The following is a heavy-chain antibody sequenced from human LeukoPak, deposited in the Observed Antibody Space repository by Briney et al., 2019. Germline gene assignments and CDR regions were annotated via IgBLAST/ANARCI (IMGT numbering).Heavy chain of an antibody. J-gene: IGHJ4*02. V-gene: IGHV4-38-2*02. CDR1: GSSISGVYY. CDR3: VTGATVTTLYYFDY. Sequence: PSETLSLTCTVAGSSISGVYYWGWIRQPPGMGLEWIGSIYHSGSTNYNPSFKSRVTISAGTSKSQFSLKLSSVTAADTAIYYCVTGATVTTLYYFDYRGQGTLVTVSS. D-gene: IGHD4-17*01. CDR2: IYHSGST.